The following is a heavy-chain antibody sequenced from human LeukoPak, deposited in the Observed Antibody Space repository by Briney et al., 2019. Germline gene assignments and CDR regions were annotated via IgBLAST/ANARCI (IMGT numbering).Heavy chain of an antibody. J-gene: IGHJ6*03. Sequence: GGSLRLSCAASGFTFSSYWMSWVRQAPGKGLEWVANIKQDGSEKYYVDSVKGRFTISRDNAKNSLYLQMNSLRAEDTALYYCASGMYSSSSEEDYYYYMDVWGKGTTVTVSS. CDR3: ASGMYSSSSEEDYYYYMDV. V-gene: IGHV3-7*03. D-gene: IGHD6-6*01. CDR1: GFTFSSYW. CDR2: IKQDGSEK.